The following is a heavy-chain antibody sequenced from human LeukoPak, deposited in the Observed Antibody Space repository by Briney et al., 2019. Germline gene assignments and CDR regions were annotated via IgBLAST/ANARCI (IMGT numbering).Heavy chain of an antibody. V-gene: IGHV1-18*01. CDR1: GYTFTSYG. CDR2: ISAYNGNT. Sequence: GASVKVSCKASGYTFTSYGISWVRQAPGQGLEWMGWISAYNGNTNYAQKLQGRVTMTTDTSTSTAYMELRSLRSDDTAVYYCAREGSYYDSSGCYYYWGQGTLVTVSS. CDR3: AREGSYYDSSGCYYY. D-gene: IGHD3-22*01. J-gene: IGHJ4*02.